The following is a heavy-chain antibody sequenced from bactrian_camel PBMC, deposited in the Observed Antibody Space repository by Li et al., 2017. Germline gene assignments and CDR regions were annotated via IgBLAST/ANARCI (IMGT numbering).Heavy chain of an antibody. Sequence: HVQLVESGGGLVQPGGSLRLSCAASGVTFSSYYMSWVHQAPGKGLEWVSSIYSVGSNTYYADSVKGRFTISPDNAKNTVYLQMNDLKPEDTAMYYCAARRGACGAEWWLFGYRGQGTQVTVS. CDR1: GVTFSSYY. D-gene: IGHD7*01. V-gene: IGHV3-2*01. CDR2: IYSVGSNT. CDR3: AARRGACGAEWWLFGY. J-gene: IGHJ6*01.